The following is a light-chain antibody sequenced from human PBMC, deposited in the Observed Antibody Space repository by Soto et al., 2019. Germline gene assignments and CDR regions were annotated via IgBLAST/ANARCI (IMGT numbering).Light chain of an antibody. Sequence: DVQMTQSPSTLSASVGDRVTITCRASQNINSDLAWYQQKPGKAPQLLIFRASSLESEVPSRFIGSGSGTELTRSKTGLHPYGFPTYDCQHYNNYLLFSRGTRVDIK. J-gene: IGKJ3*01. V-gene: IGKV1-5*03. CDR3: QHYNNYLL. CDR1: QNINSD. CDR2: RAS.